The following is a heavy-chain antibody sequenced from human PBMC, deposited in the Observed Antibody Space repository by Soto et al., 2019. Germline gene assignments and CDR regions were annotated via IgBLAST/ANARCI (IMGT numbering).Heavy chain of an antibody. CDR3: ARVPFSSFGVADPPVGWFDP. D-gene: IGHD3-3*01. CDR2: IFYTGST. V-gene: IGHV4-30-4*01. CDR1: GGFVNSVNNY. Sequence: HEHLQESGPGLVKPSQTLSLTCTVSGGFVNSVNNYWSWIRQPPGKGLEWLGYIFYTGSTHNNPSFRGRITMSIDTSKDRFSLKLTSVPAADAAVYYCARVPFSSFGVADPPVGWFDPWGQGTLVTVSS. J-gene: IGHJ5*02.